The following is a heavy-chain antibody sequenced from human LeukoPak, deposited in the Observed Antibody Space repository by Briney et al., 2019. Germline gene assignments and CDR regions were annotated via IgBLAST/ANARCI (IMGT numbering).Heavy chain of an antibody. J-gene: IGHJ4*02. V-gene: IGHV4-31*03. CDR3: ARNYFDRSCYGGLGYFDY. Sequence: PSETLSLTCTVTSGSNSSAGYYWIWIRRHPGKGLEWIGYINYSGSTYHNPSLQSRVNISVDTSKNLFSLKLSSVTAADTAVYYCARNYFDRSCYGGLGYFDYWGQGTVVTVSS. D-gene: IGHD3-22*01. CDR2: INYSGST. CDR1: SGSNSSAGYY.